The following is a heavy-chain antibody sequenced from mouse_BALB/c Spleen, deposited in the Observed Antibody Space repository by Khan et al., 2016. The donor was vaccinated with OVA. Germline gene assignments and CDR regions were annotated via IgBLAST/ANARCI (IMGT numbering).Heavy chain of an antibody. D-gene: IGHD2-2*01. CDR2: ISSGGSYT. Sequence: EVELVESGGGLMKPGGSLKLSCAASGFTFSTYAMSWVRQTPEKRLDWVATISSGGSYTYYPDILKGRFTISRDNAKNTLNLQMSSLRSEDTAMYYCARIYYGYGVSLMDYWGQGTSVNVAS. CDR1: GFTFSTYA. V-gene: IGHV5-9-1*01. CDR3: ARIYYGYGVSLMDY. J-gene: IGHJ4*01.